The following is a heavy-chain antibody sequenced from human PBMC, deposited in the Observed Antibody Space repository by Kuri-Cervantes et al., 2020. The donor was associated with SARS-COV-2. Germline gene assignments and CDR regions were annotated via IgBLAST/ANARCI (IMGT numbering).Heavy chain of an antibody. V-gene: IGHV1-69*13. J-gene: IGHJ6*02. D-gene: IGHD3-22*01. Sequence: SVKVSCKASVGTFSQFAISWVRQAPGQGLEWMGGIVPIFDITSYAQKFQGRVTITADESTSTVHMELSSLTSEDTAVYYCVRDDSHTYYAGGGSGNYYGMDVWGQGTTVTVSS. CDR2: IVPIFDIT. CDR3: VRDDSHTYYAGGGSGNYYGMDV. CDR1: VGTFSQFA.